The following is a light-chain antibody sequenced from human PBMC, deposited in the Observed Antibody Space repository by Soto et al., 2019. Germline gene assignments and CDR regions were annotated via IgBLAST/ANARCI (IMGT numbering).Light chain of an antibody. J-gene: IGKJ1*01. V-gene: IGKV1-5*01. Sequence: DIPMTQSPSSLSASVGDRVTITCRASQNIGRWLAWYQQKPGKAPKLMIYDVSTLISGVPSRFSGSGSGTECTLTISSLQPDDFTTYYCQQYNLHSPATFGPGTLVEIK. CDR2: DVS. CDR1: QNIGRW. CDR3: QQYNLHSPAT.